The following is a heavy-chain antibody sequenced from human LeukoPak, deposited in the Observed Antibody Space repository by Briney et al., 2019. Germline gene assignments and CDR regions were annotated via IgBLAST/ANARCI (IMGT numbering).Heavy chain of an antibody. Sequence: GGSLRLSCAASGFTFSSNWMSWVRQAPGKGLEWVALIRYDGSNKYYADSVKGRFTISRDNSKNTLYLLMNSLRAEDTAVYYCASGGSAYCGGDCYPEYFQHWGQGTLVTVSS. D-gene: IGHD2-21*02. J-gene: IGHJ1*01. V-gene: IGHV3-33*08. CDR2: IRYDGSNK. CDR3: ASGGSAYCGGDCYPEYFQH. CDR1: GFTFSSNW.